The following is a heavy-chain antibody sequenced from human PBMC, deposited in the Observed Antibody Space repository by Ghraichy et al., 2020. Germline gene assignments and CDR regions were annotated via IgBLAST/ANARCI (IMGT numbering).Heavy chain of an antibody. J-gene: IGHJ6*02. CDR3: ARDRGYSSKYYYYGMDV. CDR1: GFTVSSNY. Sequence: GGSLRLSCAASGFTVSSNYMSWVRQAPGKGLEWVAVIYSGGSTYYADSVKGRFTISRDNSKNTLYLQMNSLRAEDTAVYYCARDRGYSSKYYYYGMDVWGHGSPVTVSS. V-gene: IGHV3-66*01. D-gene: IGHD6-13*01. CDR2: IYSGGST.